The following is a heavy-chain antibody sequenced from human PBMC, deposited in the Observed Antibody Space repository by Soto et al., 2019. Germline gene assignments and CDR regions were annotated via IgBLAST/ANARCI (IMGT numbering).Heavy chain of an antibody. CDR1: GGSITSSSYY. CDR2: IYYSGST. Sequence: SETLSLTCTVSGGSITSSSYYWGWIRQPPGKGLEWIGNIYYSGSTYYNPSLKSRVTISVDTSKNQFSLKLSSVTAADTAVYYCSGGAPSMDVWGQGTSVTVSS. V-gene: IGHV4-39*01. D-gene: IGHD2-15*01. CDR3: SGGAPSMDV. J-gene: IGHJ6*02.